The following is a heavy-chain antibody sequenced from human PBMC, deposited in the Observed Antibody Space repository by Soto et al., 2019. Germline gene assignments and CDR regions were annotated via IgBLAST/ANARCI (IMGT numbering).Heavy chain of an antibody. CDR3: AKSIARVPYYYYGMDV. D-gene: IGHD6-6*01. CDR2: ISYDGSNK. CDR1: GFTFSSYG. V-gene: IGHV3-30*18. J-gene: IGHJ6*02. Sequence: GGSLRLSCAASGFTFSSYGMHWVRQAPGKGLEWVAVISYDGSNKYYADSVKGRFTISRDNSKNTLYLQMNSLRAEDTAVYYCAKSIARVPYYYYGMDVWGQGTTVTVSS.